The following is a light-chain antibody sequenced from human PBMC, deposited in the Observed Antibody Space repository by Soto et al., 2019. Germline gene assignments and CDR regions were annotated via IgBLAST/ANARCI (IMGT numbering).Light chain of an antibody. V-gene: IGKV3-15*01. J-gene: IGKJ5*01. CDR3: QQYYDWPPVT. CDR1: QSIRSD. Sequence: EIVMTQSPATLSVSPGERVTLSCGASQSIRSDLAWYQQKPGQAPRLRIYGASTRATGIPARFSGSGSGTEFSLTISSLQSEDFALSYCQQYYDWPPVTFGPGTRLE. CDR2: GAS.